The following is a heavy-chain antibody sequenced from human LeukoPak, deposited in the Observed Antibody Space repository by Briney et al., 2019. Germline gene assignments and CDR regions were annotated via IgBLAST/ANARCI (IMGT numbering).Heavy chain of an antibody. Sequence: GGSLGLSCTASGFIFSDYWMSWVRQAPGKGLEWVANIKQDGSQTHYLESVKGRFTISRDNARNSLYLQMNSLRAEDTAVYYCATNWNYRFDYWGQGTLVSVSS. J-gene: IGHJ4*02. CDR3: ATNWNYRFDY. CDR1: GFIFSDYW. D-gene: IGHD1-7*01. V-gene: IGHV3-7*01. CDR2: IKQDGSQT.